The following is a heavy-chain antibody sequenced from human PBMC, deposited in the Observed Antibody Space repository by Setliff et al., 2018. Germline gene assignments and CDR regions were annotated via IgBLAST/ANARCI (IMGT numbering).Heavy chain of an antibody. CDR1: GFIFTKYA. D-gene: IGHD3-22*01. CDR2: ISNSSSSYT. V-gene: IGHV3-11*06. Sequence: LSLSCAASGFIFTKYAMIWIRQPPGKGLEWVSYISNSSSSYTNYADSVEGRFTISRDNAKNSLYLQMTSLRAEDTAVYYCASYSYYDSSSYYSGFSYYWGQGTLVTVSS. CDR3: ASYSYYDSSSYYSGFSYY. J-gene: IGHJ4*02.